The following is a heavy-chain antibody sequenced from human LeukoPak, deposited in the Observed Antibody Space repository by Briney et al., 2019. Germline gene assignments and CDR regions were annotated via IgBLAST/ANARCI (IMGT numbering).Heavy chain of an antibody. CDR2: ISGSGGST. J-gene: IGHJ4*02. D-gene: IGHD1-26*01. CDR1: GFTFDDYA. CDR3: AKTRVGATTPLFDY. V-gene: IGHV3-23*01. Sequence: GGSLRLSCAASGFTFDDYAMSWVRQAAGKGLEWVSAISGSGGSTYYADSVKGRFTISRDNSKNTLYLQMNSLRAEDTAVYYCAKTRVGATTPLFDYWGQGTLVTVSS.